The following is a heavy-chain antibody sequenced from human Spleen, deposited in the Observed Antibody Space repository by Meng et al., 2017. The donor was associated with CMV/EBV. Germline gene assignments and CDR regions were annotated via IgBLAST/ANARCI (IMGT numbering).Heavy chain of an antibody. J-gene: IGHJ4*02. CDR1: FSRYA. D-gene: IGHD3-10*01. V-gene: IGHV3-30*04. CDR2: ISYDGSNK. Sequence: FSRYAMHWVRQAPGKGLEWVAVISYDGSNKYYADSVKGRFTISRDNSKKTLYLQMNSLRAEDTAVFYCARDPLIDYYGSGSYTFDYWGQGTLVTVSS. CDR3: ARDPLIDYYGSGSYTFDY.